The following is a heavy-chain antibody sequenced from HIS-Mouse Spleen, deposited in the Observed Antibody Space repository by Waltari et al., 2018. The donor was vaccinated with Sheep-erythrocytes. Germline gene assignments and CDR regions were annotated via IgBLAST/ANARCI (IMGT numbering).Heavy chain of an antibody. D-gene: IGHD5-12*01. Sequence: EVQLVESGGGLVKPGGSLRLSCAASGFTFSSYSMNWVRQAPGKGLEWVSDISSRSSYIDYADSVKGRFTISRDKAKNSLYLQMNSLRAEDTAVYYCARAGYSGEYYFDYWGQGTLVTVSS. CDR3: ARAGYSGEYYFDY. CDR2: ISSRSSYI. V-gene: IGHV3-21*01. J-gene: IGHJ4*02. CDR1: GFTFSSYS.